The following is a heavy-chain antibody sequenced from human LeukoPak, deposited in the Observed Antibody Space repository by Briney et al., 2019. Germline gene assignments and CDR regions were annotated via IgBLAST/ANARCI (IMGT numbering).Heavy chain of an antibody. Sequence: SETMSLTCAVSGGSISKGGYSWSWIRQPPVKGLEWMGYIDHIGSTYYNASLKSRVTISVDRSKNQFSLKLSSVTAADTAVFFFKQETEYDILTGYYTGAFDIWGQGTMVTVSS. J-gene: IGHJ3*02. V-gene: IGHV4-30-2*01. CDR1: GGSISKGGYS. CDR2: IDHIGST. CDR3: KQETEYDILTGYYTGAFDI. D-gene: IGHD3-9*01.